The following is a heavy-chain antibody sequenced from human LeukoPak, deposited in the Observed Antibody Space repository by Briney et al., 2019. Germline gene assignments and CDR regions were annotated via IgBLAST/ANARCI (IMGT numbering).Heavy chain of an antibody. CDR3: ARDSTRTTVVTPSDY. CDR1: GFTFSSYS. J-gene: IGHJ4*02. V-gene: IGHV3-48*01. Sequence: GSLRLSCAASGFTFSSYSMNWVRQAPGKGLEWVSYITSSSNTIYYADSVKGRFTISRDNAKNSLYLQMNSLRAEDTAMYYCARDSTRTTVVTPSDYWGQGTLVTVSS. D-gene: IGHD4-23*01. CDR2: ITSSSNTI.